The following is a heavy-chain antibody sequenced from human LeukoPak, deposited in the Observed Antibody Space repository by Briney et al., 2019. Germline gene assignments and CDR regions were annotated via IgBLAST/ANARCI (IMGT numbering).Heavy chain of an antibody. CDR2: IRYDGGNA. Sequence: PGGSLRLSCAASGFTFSNNAMHWVRQAPGKGLMWVAYIRYDGGNAYYVDSVKGRFTISRDNSKDTLYLQMNGLRPEDTAVYFCAKGDYYGSGLDYWGRGAPVTVSS. CDR1: GFTFSNNA. CDR3: AKGDYYGSGLDY. J-gene: IGHJ4*02. V-gene: IGHV3-30*02. D-gene: IGHD3-10*01.